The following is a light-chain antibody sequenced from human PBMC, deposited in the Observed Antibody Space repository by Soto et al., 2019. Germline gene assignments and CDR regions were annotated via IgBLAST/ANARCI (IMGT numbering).Light chain of an antibody. J-gene: IGKJ4*01. V-gene: IGKV1-39*01. CDR2: GAS. Sequence: DIQVTQSPSSLSASVGDRVTITCRASQSIISYLNWYQQKPGKAPKLLIYGASNLQTGVPSRFRGSGSGTDFTLTISSLQPEDFATYYCQKSYTTVTFGGGTKVDIK. CDR1: QSIISY. CDR3: QKSYTTVT.